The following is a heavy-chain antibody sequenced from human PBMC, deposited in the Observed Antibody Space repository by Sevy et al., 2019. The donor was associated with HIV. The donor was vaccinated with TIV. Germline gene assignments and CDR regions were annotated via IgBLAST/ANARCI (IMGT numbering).Heavy chain of an antibody. Sequence: ASVKVSCKASGYTFSSYGISWVRQAPGQGLEWMGWISGYNGNTNFAQKLQGRVTMTTYTSTSTACMEVRSLRSDDTAVYYCARAGYLNWFDPWGQGTLVTVSS. CDR3: ARAGYLNWFDP. D-gene: IGHD1-1*01. CDR2: ISGYNGNT. CDR1: GYTFSSYG. J-gene: IGHJ5*02. V-gene: IGHV1-18*01.